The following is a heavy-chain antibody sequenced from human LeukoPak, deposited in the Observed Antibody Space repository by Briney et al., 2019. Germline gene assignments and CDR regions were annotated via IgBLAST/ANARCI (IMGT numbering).Heavy chain of an antibody. CDR3: ARARAVAVTFDI. V-gene: IGHV5-51*01. D-gene: IGHD6-19*01. Sequence: GESLKISCKGSGYSFTSYWIGWVRQMPGKGLEWMGIIYPGDSDTRYSPSFQGQVTSSADKSISTAYLQWSSLKDSDTAMYHCARARAVAVTFDIWGQGTMVTVSS. J-gene: IGHJ3*02. CDR2: IYPGDSDT. CDR1: GYSFTSYW.